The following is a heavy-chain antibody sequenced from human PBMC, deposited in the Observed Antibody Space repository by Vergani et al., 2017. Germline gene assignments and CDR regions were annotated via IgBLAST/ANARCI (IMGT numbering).Heavy chain of an antibody. CDR3: GRVADFYGLGSRLLDL. V-gene: IGHV4-59*01. J-gene: IGHJ5*02. CDR2: MYHSGST. Sequence: QVQLQESGPGLVKPSETLSLTCTVSGRSITNNFWSWIRRPPGKGLEWIGYMYHSGSTNYNPSLETRVTISGDTSKNQFSLKLNSVTAADTAVYYCGRVADFYGLGSRLLDLWGQGILVTVSS. CDR1: GRSITNNF. D-gene: IGHD3-10*01.